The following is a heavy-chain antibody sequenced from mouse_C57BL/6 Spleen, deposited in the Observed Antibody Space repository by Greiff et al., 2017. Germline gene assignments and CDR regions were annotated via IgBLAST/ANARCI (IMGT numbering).Heavy chain of an antibody. Sequence: QVQLQQPGAELVRPGTSVKLSCKASGYTFTSYWMHWVKQRPGQGLEWIGVIDPSDSYTNYNQKFKGKATLTVDTSSSTAYMQLSSLTSEDSAVYYCARGGAYYSNHEAYWGQGTLVTVSA. CDR2: IDPSDSYT. CDR3: ARGGAYYSNHEAY. J-gene: IGHJ3*01. D-gene: IGHD2-5*01. CDR1: GYTFTSYW. V-gene: IGHV1-59*01.